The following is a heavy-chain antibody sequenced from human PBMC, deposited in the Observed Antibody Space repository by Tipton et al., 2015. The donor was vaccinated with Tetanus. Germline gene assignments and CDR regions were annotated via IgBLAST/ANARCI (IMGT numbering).Heavy chain of an antibody. J-gene: IGHJ4*02. CDR3: ARLREIVSRSGWAFDY. V-gene: IGHV4-39*02. CDR1: GGSISSSSYY. CDR2: MSYSGRT. Sequence: TLSLTCTVSGGSISSSSYYWGWIRQPPGKGLEWIGSMSYSGRTYYSPSLKSRVNMSVDTSKKDFSVRLGSVTAADTAVYYCARLREIVSRSGWAFDYWGQGILVTVSS. D-gene: IGHD3-10*01.